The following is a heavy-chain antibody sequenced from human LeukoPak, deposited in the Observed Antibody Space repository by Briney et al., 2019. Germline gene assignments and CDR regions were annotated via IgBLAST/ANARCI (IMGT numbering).Heavy chain of an antibody. V-gene: IGHV3-23*01. CDR1: GFTFSSYA. CDR3: AKGQGYNYGDSIDY. CDR2: ISGSGGST. Sequence: GGSLRLSCAASGFTFSSYAMSWVRQAPGKGLEWVSAISGSGGSTYYADSVKGRFTISRDNSKNTLYLQMNSLRDEDTAVYYCAKGQGYNYGDSIDYWGQGTLVTVSS. D-gene: IGHD5-18*01. J-gene: IGHJ4*02.